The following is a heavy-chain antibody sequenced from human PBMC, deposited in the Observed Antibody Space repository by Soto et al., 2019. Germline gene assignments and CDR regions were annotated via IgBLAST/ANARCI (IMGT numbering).Heavy chain of an antibody. CDR3: ARDGIAAAGTRSYYYYGMDV. CDR1: GYTFTGYY. Sequence: ASVKVSCKASGYTFTGYYMHWVRQTAGQGLEWMGWISAYNGNTNYAQKLQGRVTMTTDTSTSTAYMELRSLRSDDTAVYYCARDGIAAAGTRSYYYYGMDVWGQGTTVTVSS. J-gene: IGHJ6*02. D-gene: IGHD6-13*01. CDR2: ISAYNGNT. V-gene: IGHV1-18*04.